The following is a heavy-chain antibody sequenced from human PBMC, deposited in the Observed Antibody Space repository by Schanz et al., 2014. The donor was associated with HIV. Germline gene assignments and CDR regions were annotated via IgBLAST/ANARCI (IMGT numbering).Heavy chain of an antibody. D-gene: IGHD1-26*01. CDR3: VRAASFHFDKEGYYRNWYFDF. Sequence: QLLLVQSGTEVKKPGSSVTVSCAASGGTLRTYVVNWVRQAPGQGLEWMGWVNPESGNTGMADTFLGRLSLTRFTSTGTAYMELDSLRSEDTAIYYCVRAASFHFDKEGYYRNWYFDFWGRGTLVAVSS. J-gene: IGHJ2*01. CDR1: GGTLRTYV. CDR2: VNPESGNT. V-gene: IGHV1-8*01.